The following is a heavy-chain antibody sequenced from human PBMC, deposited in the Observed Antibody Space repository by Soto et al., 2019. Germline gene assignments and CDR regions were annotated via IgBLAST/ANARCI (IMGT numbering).Heavy chain of an antibody. CDR1: GYSFTNYW. V-gene: IGHV5-51*01. Sequence: PGESLKISCKGSGYSFTNYWIGWVRQMPGKGLEWMGLIYPGDSEIRYSPSFQGQVIISADKSISAAYLEWSSLKASDTAMYYCTRQYCITNSCYRGLDSWGQGTLVTVSS. CDR2: IYPGDSEI. J-gene: IGHJ5*01. CDR3: TRQYCITNSCYRGLDS. D-gene: IGHD2-2*01.